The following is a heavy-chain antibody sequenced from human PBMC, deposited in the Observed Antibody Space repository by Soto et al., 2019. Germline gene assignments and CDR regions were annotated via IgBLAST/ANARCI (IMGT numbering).Heavy chain of an antibody. D-gene: IGHD1-26*01. CDR1: GGTFSSYA. V-gene: IGHV1-69*01. CDR3: ASRATELSGSYCGVYYYYGMDV. CDR2: NIPIFGTA. Sequence: QVQLVQSGAEVKKPGSSVKVSCKASGGTFSSYAISWVQQAPRQGLEWMGGNIPIFGTANCAQKFQGRVTITADESTSTAYMELSSLRSEDTAVYYCASRATELSGSYCGVYYYYGMDVWGQGTTVTVSS. J-gene: IGHJ6*02.